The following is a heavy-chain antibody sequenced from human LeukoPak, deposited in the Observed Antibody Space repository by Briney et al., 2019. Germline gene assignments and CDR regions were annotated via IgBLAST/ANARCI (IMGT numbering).Heavy chain of an antibody. D-gene: IGHD6-13*01. CDR1: GGSIRSYY. CDR3: AGAAALTNWLDP. Sequence: SETLSLTCTVSGGSIRSYYWSWIRQPPGKGPEWIGYIYYSGSTKYNASLKSRVTISVGTSKNQFSLRLSSMTAADTAVYYCAGAAALTNWLDPWGQGTLVTVSS. CDR2: IYYSGST. V-gene: IGHV4-59*01. J-gene: IGHJ5*02.